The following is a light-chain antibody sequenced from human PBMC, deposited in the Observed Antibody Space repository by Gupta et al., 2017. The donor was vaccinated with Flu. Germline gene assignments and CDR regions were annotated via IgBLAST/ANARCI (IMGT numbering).Light chain of an antibody. J-gene: IGLJ3*02. CDR1: NPNIGNNF. CDR3: ATWDNNLRGV. CDR2: DNN. V-gene: IGLV1-51*01. Sequence: QKVTNSCSGSNPNIGNNFVSWYQLFPGTAPKLLIYDNNKRPSGIPDRFSGSKSGTSATLGISGLQTGEEADYYCATWDNNLRGVFGGGIKLTVL.